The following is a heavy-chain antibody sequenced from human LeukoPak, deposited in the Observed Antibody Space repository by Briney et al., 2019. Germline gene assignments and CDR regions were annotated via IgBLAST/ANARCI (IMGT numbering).Heavy chain of an antibody. J-gene: IGHJ5*02. V-gene: IGHV1-2*02. D-gene: IGHD2-2*01. Sequence: SVKVSCKASGSTFTGYYMHWVRQAPGQGLEWMGWINPNSGGTNYAQKFQGRVTMTRDTSISTAYMELSRLRSDDTAVYYCARGIYCSSTSCSNWFDPWGQGTLVTVSS. CDR2: INPNSGGT. CDR3: ARGIYCSSTSCSNWFDP. CDR1: GSTFTGYY.